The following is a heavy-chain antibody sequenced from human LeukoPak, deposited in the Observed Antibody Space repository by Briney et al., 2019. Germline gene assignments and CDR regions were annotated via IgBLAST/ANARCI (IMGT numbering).Heavy chain of an antibody. CDR1: GGSISSYH. Sequence: SETLSLTCTVSGGSISSYHWIWIRQPPGKGLEWIGYINDSGSTNYNPSLKSRVTISGDTSMNQFSLKLSSVTAADTAVFYCARGASYDTDAFDIWGQGTMVTVSS. D-gene: IGHD3-22*01. J-gene: IGHJ3*02. V-gene: IGHV4-59*01. CDR3: ARGASYDTDAFDI. CDR2: INDSGST.